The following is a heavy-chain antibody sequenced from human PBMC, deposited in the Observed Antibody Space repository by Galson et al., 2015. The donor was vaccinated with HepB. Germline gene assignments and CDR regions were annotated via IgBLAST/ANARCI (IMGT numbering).Heavy chain of an antibody. CDR1: GFSFSHYW. CDR2: IKRGGSKM. CDR3: ATSPHRARGDDAFDI. Sequence: SLRLSCAASGFSFSHYWMSWVRQAPGEGLKWVAQIKRGGSKMDYVDSVRGRFTISRDNAHNFLYLQMDSLRVEDTAVYYCATSPHRARGDDAFDIWGQGTKVTVSS. V-gene: IGHV3-7*03. D-gene: IGHD3-16*01. J-gene: IGHJ3*02.